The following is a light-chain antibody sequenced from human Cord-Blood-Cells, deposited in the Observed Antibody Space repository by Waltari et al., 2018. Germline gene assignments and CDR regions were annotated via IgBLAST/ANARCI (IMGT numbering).Light chain of an antibody. CDR1: QDISNY. CDR2: HAS. V-gene: IGKV1-33*01. Sequence: DIQMTQSPSSLSASVGDRVTITCQASQDISNYLHWYQQKPGEAPKLLIYHASNLETGVPSRFSGSGSGTDFTFTISSLQPEDIATYYCQQYDNLLYTFGQGTKLEIK. CDR3: QQYDNLLYT. J-gene: IGKJ2*01.